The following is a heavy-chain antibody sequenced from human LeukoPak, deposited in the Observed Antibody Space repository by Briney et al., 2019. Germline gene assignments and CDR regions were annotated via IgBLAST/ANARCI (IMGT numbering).Heavy chain of an antibody. CDR3: ARHIGGGIEDMDV. V-gene: IGHV4-59*08. CDR1: GGSIGTYY. CDR2: IYVTGT. J-gene: IGHJ6*03. Sequence: SETLSLTCTVSGGSIGTYYWSWIRQSPGKGLEWIGYIYVTGTRYNPYLQSRVTVSVDRSRNQFFLKMSSVTAADTAVYYCARHIGGGIEDMDVWGKGTKVIVSS. D-gene: IGHD3-16*02.